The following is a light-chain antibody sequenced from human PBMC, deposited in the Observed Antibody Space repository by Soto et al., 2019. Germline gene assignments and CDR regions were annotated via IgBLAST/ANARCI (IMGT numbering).Light chain of an antibody. J-gene: IGLJ2*01. Sequence: QSVLTQPASVSGSPGQSITISCTGTSADVGGYNFVSWYQHHPGKAPKLMIYDVSNRPSGVSNRFSGSKSANTASLTISGLQADDEADYYCSSYTSSRTHVVFGGGTQLTVL. CDR1: SADVGGYNF. V-gene: IGLV2-14*03. CDR3: SSYTSSRTHVV. CDR2: DVS.